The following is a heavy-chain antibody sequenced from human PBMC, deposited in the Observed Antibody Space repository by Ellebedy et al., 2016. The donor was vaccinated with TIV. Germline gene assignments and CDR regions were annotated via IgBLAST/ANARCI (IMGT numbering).Heavy chain of an antibody. CDR2: ISGSGDNT. CDR3: AKDPDYYDSSAPGAFDI. CDR1: GFTFSSYA. D-gene: IGHD3-22*01. Sequence: GESLKISCAASGFTFSSYAMSWVRQAPGKGLEWVSAISGSGDNTYYADSVKGRFTISRDNSKNTLYLQMNSLRAEDTAVYYCAKDPDYYDSSAPGAFDIWGQGTMVTVSS. V-gene: IGHV3-23*01. J-gene: IGHJ3*02.